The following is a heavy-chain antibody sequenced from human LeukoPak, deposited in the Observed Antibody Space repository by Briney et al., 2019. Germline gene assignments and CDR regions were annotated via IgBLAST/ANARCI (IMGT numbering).Heavy chain of an antibody. CDR1: GFTVSSNY. CDR3: ARGTYYYGSGSYQFDY. V-gene: IGHV3-66*01. CDR2: IYSGGST. D-gene: IGHD3-10*01. J-gene: IGHJ4*02. Sequence: GGSLRLSCAASGFTVSSNYMSWVRQAPGKGLEWVSVIYSGGSTYYADSVKGRFTISRDNSKNTLYLQMNSLRAEDTAVYYCARGTYYYGSGSYQFDYWGQGTLVTVSS.